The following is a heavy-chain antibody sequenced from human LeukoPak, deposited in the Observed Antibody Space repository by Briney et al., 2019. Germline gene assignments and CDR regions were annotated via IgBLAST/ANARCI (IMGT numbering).Heavy chain of an antibody. CDR2: MGGSGADT. J-gene: IGHJ4*02. CDR1: GFTFSSYA. D-gene: IGHD1-26*01. CDR3: ARDGKAKNDY. Sequence: GGSLRLSCAASGFTFSSYAMQWVRQAPDKRLEYVSGMGGSGADTHYADSVKGRFTMSRDNSRDTLYLQMGSLRPEDTAVYYCARDGKAKNDYWGQGTLVTVST. V-gene: IGHV3-64*02.